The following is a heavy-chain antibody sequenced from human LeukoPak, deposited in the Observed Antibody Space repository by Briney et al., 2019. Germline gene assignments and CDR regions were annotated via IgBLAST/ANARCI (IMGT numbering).Heavy chain of an antibody. J-gene: IGHJ4*02. V-gene: IGHV3-23*01. CDR1: GITFSSYA. D-gene: IGHD3-10*01. CDR3: ASGPGSYYKNFDY. CDR2: ISGSGGST. Sequence: PGGSLRLSCAASGITFSSYAMSWVRQAPGKGLEWVSAISGSGGSTYYADSVKGRLTISRDNSKNTLYLQMNSVRAEDTAVYSCASGPGSYYKNFDYWGQGTLVTVSS.